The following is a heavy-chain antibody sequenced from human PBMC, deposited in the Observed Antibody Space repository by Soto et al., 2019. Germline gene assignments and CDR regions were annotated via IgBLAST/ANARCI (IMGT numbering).Heavy chain of an antibody. Sequence: GSLRLSCAASGFTFTSYSMNWVRQAPGEGLEWVSTVSSTGGNTYYGDSVKGRFTISRDNSKNTLYLQMNSLRADDTALYYCARPRIAAVVSAFDVWGQGTIVTVSS. CDR1: GFTFTSYS. V-gene: IGHV3-23*01. CDR3: ARPRIAAVVSAFDV. J-gene: IGHJ3*01. CDR2: VSSTGGNT. D-gene: IGHD6-13*01.